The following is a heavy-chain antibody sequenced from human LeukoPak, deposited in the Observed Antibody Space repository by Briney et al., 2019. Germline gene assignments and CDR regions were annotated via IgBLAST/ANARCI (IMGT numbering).Heavy chain of an antibody. D-gene: IGHD1-26*01. J-gene: IGHJ4*02. CDR2: IYNGDT. CDR3: ARGGHLGAFDY. Sequence: SETLSLTCAVSGGSISDYYWSWIRQPPGKGLEWIGYIYNGDTNYNPSLKSRVTMSVDTSKNQFSLKLSSVTAADTAVYYCARGGHLGAFDYWGQGTLVTASS. CDR1: GGSISDYY. V-gene: IGHV4-59*12.